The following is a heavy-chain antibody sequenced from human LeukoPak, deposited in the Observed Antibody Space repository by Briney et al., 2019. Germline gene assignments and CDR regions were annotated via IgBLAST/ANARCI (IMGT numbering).Heavy chain of an antibody. D-gene: IGHD6-6*01. CDR3: AKDTRQLVIGALVY. V-gene: IGHV3-30*02. CDR2: IRYDGSNK. J-gene: IGHJ4*02. Sequence: PGGSLXLSCAASGFTFSSYGMHWVRQAPGKGLEWVAFIRYDGSNKYYADSVKGRFTISRDNSKNTLYLQMNSLRAEDTAVYYCAKDTRQLVIGALVYWGQGTLVTVSS. CDR1: GFTFSSYG.